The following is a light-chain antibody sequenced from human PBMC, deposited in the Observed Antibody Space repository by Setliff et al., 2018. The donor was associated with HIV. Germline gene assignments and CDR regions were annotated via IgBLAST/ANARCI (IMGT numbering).Light chain of an antibody. CDR2: DVT. V-gene: IGLV2-14*03. CDR1: SSDVGSYNF. CDR3: CSYTSSLTYV. J-gene: IGLJ1*01. Sequence: QSALTQPASVSGSPGQSITLSCTGTSSDVGSYNFVSWYQQHPGRAPKLMIYDVTKRPSGVSDRFSGSKSGNTASLTISGPQTEDEADYYCCSYTSSLTYVFGTGTKGTVL.